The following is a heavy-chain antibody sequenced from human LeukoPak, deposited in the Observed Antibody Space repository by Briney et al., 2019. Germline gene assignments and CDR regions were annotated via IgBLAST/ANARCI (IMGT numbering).Heavy chain of an antibody. CDR1: GLTFSTYA. CDR2: IGGSGGST. Sequence: GGSLRLSCAASGLTFSTYAMSWVRQAPGKGLEWVSAIGGSGGSTYYADSVKGRFTISRDNSKNTLYLQMNSLRAEDTAVYYCAKDRFSYYDSSGYYDYYFDYWGQGTLVTVSS. V-gene: IGHV3-23*01. D-gene: IGHD3-22*01. J-gene: IGHJ4*02. CDR3: AKDRFSYYDSSGYYDYYFDY.